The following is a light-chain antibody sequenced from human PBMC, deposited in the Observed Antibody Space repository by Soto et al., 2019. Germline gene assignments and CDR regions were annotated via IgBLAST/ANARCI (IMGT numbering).Light chain of an antibody. J-gene: IGKJ3*01. CDR1: QSVSSSY. CDR2: GAS. V-gene: IGKV3-20*01. Sequence: EMVLTQSPGTLSLSPGERATLSCRASQSVSSSYLAGYQQKPGQAPRLLIYGASSRATGIPDRFSGSGSRTGFTLTISRLEPEDFAVNYGQQYGSSPIFTFGRGTKVDIK. CDR3: QQYGSSPIFT.